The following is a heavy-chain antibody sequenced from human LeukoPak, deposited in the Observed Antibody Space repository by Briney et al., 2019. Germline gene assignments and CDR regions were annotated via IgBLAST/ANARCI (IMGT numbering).Heavy chain of an antibody. D-gene: IGHD2-15*01. CDR3: ARYCNGDTCDGALDL. CDR2: IDGDASRT. CDR1: GFTFNNYW. V-gene: IGHV3-74*01. Sequence: PGGSLRLSCAASGFTFNNYWIHWVRQVPGKDLVWVSLIDGDASRTNYADSVKGRFTISRDNVKNMVYLQMSSLTVEDTAVYYCARYCNGDTCDGALDLWGQGTLVTVSS. J-gene: IGHJ3*01.